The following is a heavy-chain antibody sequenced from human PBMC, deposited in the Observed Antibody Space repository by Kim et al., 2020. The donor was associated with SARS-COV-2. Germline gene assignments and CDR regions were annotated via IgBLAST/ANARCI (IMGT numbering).Heavy chain of an antibody. Sequence: QKFQGRVTMTRDTSISTAYMELSRLRSDDTALYYCARDGYYYGSGGWFDPWGQGTLVTVSS. V-gene: IGHV1-2*02. J-gene: IGHJ5*02. CDR3: ARDGYYYGSGGWFDP. D-gene: IGHD3-10*01.